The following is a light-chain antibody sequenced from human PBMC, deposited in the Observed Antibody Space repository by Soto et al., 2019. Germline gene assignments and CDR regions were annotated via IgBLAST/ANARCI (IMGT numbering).Light chain of an antibody. J-gene: IGLJ3*02. CDR2: STN. CDR1: CGSVSTNYY. V-gene: IGLV8-61*01. CDR3: VLYMGSGIWV. Sequence: QAVVTQEPSYSVSPGGTVTLTCGLRCGSVSTNYYPSWYQQTPGQAPRTLIYSTNTRSSGVPDRFSGSILGNKAALTITGAQADDESDYYCVLYMGSGIWVFGGGTKLTVL.